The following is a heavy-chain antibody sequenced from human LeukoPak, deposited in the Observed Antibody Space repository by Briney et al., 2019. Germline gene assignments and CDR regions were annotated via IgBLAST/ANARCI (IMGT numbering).Heavy chain of an antibody. Sequence: GGSLRLSCVASGFTLRSCVMNWVRQTPGKGLEWVSSISSSSSYIYYADSVKGRFTISRDNAKKALYLQMNSLRAEDTAVYYCAREYCSGDSCYNDAFDMWGQGTMVTVSS. CDR2: ISSSSSYI. CDR1: GFTLRSCV. V-gene: IGHV3-21*01. D-gene: IGHD2-15*01. CDR3: AREYCSGDSCYNDAFDM. J-gene: IGHJ3*02.